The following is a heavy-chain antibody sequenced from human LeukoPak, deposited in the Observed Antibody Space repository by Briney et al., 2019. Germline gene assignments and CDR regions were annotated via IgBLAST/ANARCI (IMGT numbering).Heavy chain of an antibody. D-gene: IGHD6-19*01. V-gene: IGHV3-30*03. CDR2: ISYDGSNK. CDR1: GFTFSSYG. Sequence: GGSPRLSCAASGFTFSSYGMHWVRQAPGKGLEWVAVISYDGSNKYYADSVKGRFTISRDNSKNTLYLQMNSLRAEDTAVYYCATAGSGWQYYFDYWGQGTLVTVSS. CDR3: ATAGSGWQYYFDY. J-gene: IGHJ4*02.